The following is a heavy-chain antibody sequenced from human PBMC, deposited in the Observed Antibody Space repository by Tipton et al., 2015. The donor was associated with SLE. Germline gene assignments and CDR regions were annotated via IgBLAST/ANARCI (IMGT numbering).Heavy chain of an antibody. Sequence: TLSLTCTVSGGYISTYYWGWIRQPPGKGLEWIGYIYYSGSTNYNPSLKSRVTISIDTSKNQFSLKLSSVTAADTAVYYCARGGIGGYDSFDYWGQGTLVTVSS. CDR2: IYYSGST. CDR1: GGYISTYY. D-gene: IGHD5-12*01. CDR3: ARGGIGGYDSFDY. J-gene: IGHJ4*02. V-gene: IGHV4-59*01.